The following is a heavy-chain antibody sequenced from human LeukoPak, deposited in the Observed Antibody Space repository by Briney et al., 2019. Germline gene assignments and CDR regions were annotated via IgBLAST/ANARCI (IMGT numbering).Heavy chain of an antibody. D-gene: IGHD1-20*01. Sequence: SETLSLTCTVSGGSISSSSYYWGWIRQPPGKGLEWIGSIYYSGSTHYNPSLKSRVTISVDTSKNQFSLKLSSVTAADTAVYYCARDRGTGGITGTNWFDPWGQGTLVTVSS. J-gene: IGHJ5*02. CDR1: GGSISSSSYY. V-gene: IGHV4-39*07. CDR3: ARDRGTGGITGTNWFDP. CDR2: IYYSGST.